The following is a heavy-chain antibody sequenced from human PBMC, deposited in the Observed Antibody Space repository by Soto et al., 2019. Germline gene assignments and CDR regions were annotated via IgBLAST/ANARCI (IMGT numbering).Heavy chain of an antibody. CDR2: IPYSGIT. D-gene: IGHD3-16*01. CDR3: ARVVHDYNWYYGLDV. Sequence: TSETLSLTCTVSGGSVRSDTCYWSWIRQPPGKGLEYIGYIPYSGITNYTPSLKSRLTISLDTSKNQFSLKLNSVTAADMAVYYCARVVHDYNWYYGLDVWGQGITVTVSS. V-gene: IGHV4-61*01. J-gene: IGHJ6*02. CDR1: GGSVRSDTCY.